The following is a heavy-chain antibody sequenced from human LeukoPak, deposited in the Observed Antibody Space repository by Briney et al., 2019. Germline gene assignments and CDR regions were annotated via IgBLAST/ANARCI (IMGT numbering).Heavy chain of an antibody. CDR1: GGTFSSYA. CDR2: IIPIFGTA. V-gene: IGHV1-69*13. Sequence: ASVNVSCKASGGTFSSYAISWVRQAPGQGLEWMGGIIPIFGTANYAQKFQGRVTITADESTSTAYMELSSLRSEDTAVYYCARSWHCSSTSCYSDWFDPWGQGTLVTVSS. J-gene: IGHJ5*02. CDR3: ARSWHCSSTSCYSDWFDP. D-gene: IGHD2-2*01.